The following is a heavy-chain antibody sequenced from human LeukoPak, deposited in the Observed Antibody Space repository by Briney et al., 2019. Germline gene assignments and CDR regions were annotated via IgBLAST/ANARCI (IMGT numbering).Heavy chain of an antibody. Sequence: ASVKVSCKASGYTFTSYGISWVRQAPGQGLEWMGWISAYNGNTNYAQKLQGRVTMTTDTSTSTAYMELRSLRSDDTAVYYCARVSSSRPSTRGDSGWLDYWGQGTLVTVSS. D-gene: IGHD6-19*01. CDR3: ARVSSSRPSTRGDSGWLDY. CDR1: GYTFTSYG. CDR2: ISAYNGNT. J-gene: IGHJ4*02. V-gene: IGHV1-18*01.